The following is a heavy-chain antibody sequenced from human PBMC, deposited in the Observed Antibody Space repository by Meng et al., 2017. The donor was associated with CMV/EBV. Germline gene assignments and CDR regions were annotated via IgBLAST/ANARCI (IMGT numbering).Heavy chain of an antibody. V-gene: IGHV6-1*01. Sequence: SQTRSLTGAISGDSVSSNSAAWNWIRQSPSRGLEWLGRTYYRSKWYNDYAVSVKSRITINPDTSKNQFSLQLNSVTPEDTAVYYCAGTLGYCSSTSCQTQHHWGQGTLVTVSS. CDR3: AGTLGYCSSTSCQTQHH. J-gene: IGHJ5*02. D-gene: IGHD2-2*01. CDR1: GDSVSSNSAA. CDR2: TYYRSKWYN.